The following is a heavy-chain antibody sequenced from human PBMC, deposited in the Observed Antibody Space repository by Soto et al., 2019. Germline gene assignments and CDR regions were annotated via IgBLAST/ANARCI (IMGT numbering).Heavy chain of an antibody. J-gene: IGHJ6*03. D-gene: IGHD1-26*01. CDR1: GGSFSGYY. CDR2: INHSGST. CDR3: ARGGGSYYMDV. Sequence: SETLSLTYAVYGGSFSGYYWSWIRQPPGKGLEWIGEINHSGSTNYNPSLKSRVTISVDTSKNQFSLKLSSVTAADTAVYFCARGGGSYYMDVSDKGTTVTVSS. V-gene: IGHV4-34*01.